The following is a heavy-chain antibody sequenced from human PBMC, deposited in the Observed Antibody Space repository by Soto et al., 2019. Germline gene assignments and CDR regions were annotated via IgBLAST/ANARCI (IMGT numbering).Heavy chain of an antibody. J-gene: IGHJ3*02. CDR2: IWYDGSNK. CDR3: ARERLVGATMDAFDI. D-gene: IGHD1-26*01. CDR1: GFAFSSYG. V-gene: IGHV3-33*01. Sequence: LRLSCAASGFAFSSYGMHWVRQAPGKGLEWVAVIWYDGSNKYYADSVKGRFTISRDNSKNTLYLQMNSLRAEDTAVYYCARERLVGATMDAFDIWGQGTMVTVSS.